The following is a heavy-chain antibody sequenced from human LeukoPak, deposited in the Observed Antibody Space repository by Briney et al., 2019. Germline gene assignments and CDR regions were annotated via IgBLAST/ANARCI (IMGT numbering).Heavy chain of an antibody. CDR3: AKSQIAVADLDAFDI. CDR2: ISWNSGSI. Sequence: GGSLRLSCAASGFTFDDYAMHWVRQAPGKGLEWVSGISWNSGSIGYADSVKGRFTISRDNAKNSLYLQMNSLRAEDTALYYCAKSQIAVADLDAFDIWGQGTMVTVSS. D-gene: IGHD6-19*01. V-gene: IGHV3-9*01. J-gene: IGHJ3*02. CDR1: GFTFDDYA.